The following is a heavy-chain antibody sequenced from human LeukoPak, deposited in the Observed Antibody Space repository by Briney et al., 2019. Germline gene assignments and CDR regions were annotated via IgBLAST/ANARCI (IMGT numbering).Heavy chain of an antibody. CDR2: IYYSGST. D-gene: IGHD5-18*01. CDR3: AIGYSYGFFDY. J-gene: IGHJ4*02. V-gene: IGHV4-59*12. CDR1: GGSISSYY. Sequence: SETLSLTCTVSGGSISSYYWSWIRQPPGKGLEWIGSIYYSGSTYYNPSLKSRVTISVDTSKNQFSLKLSSVTAADTAVYYCAIGYSYGFFDYWGQGTLVTVSS.